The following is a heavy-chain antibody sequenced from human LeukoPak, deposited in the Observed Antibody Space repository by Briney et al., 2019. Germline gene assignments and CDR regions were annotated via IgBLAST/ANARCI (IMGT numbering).Heavy chain of an antibody. CDR3: ARASWISTADLCC. CDR1: GFSFINYA. CDR2: MKGGGET. J-gene: IGHJ4*02. Sequence: GGSLRLSCAASGFSFINYAMSWVRQAPARGPEWLSSMKGGGETFYADSVKGRFTLSRDDSRNTVYLQLNNLRVEDTAIYYCARASWISTADLCCWGQGTQVTVSS. D-gene: IGHD2/OR15-2a*01. V-gene: IGHV3-23*01.